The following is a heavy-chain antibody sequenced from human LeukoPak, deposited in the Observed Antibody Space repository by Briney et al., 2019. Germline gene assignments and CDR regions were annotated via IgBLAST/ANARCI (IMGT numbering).Heavy chain of an antibody. CDR3: AKGARGYYFDF. J-gene: IGHJ4*02. Sequence: PGRSLRLSCVASGFTFSSYGMHWVRQAPGKGLEWVAILSYDGSNKYYADSVKGRFTISRDNSKNTLYLQMKSLRAEDTAVYYCAKGARGYYFDFWGQGTLVTVSS. CDR2: LSYDGSNK. CDR1: GFTFSSYG. D-gene: IGHD6-6*01. V-gene: IGHV3-30*18.